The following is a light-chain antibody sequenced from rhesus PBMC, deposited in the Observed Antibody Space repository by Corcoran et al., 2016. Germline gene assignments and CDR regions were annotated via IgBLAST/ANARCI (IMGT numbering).Light chain of an antibody. CDR2: KAS. CDR3: QHKYGTPYS. V-gene: IGKV1-74*01. Sequence: DIQMTQSPSSLSASVGDRVTITCRTSENVNNYLNLYQQKPGKSPKLLIYKASTLQSGVPSRFSGSGSGTYYTFTISSLQSEDVATYCCQHKYGTPYSCGQGTKVEIK. CDR1: ENVNNY. J-gene: IGKJ2*01.